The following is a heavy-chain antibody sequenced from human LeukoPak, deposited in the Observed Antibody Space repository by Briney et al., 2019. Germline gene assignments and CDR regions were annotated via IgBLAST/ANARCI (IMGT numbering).Heavy chain of an antibody. Sequence: GGSLRLSCAASGRYWMHWVRQAPGQGLVWVSHINSDGSWTSYADSVKGRFTISKDNAKNTVYLQMSNLRVEDTAVYYCVSFYETYWGRGTLVTVSS. CDR2: INSDGSWT. CDR3: VSFYETY. J-gene: IGHJ4*02. CDR1: GRYW. V-gene: IGHV3-74*01. D-gene: IGHD3-16*01.